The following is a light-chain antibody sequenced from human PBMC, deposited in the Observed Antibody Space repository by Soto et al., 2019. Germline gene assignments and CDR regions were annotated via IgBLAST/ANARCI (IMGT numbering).Light chain of an antibody. Sequence: QSALTQPPSASGSPGQSVTISCTGTSGDVGGYNYVSWYQQHPGKAPKLMIYEVTQRPSGVPDRFSGSKSGNTASLTVSGLQAEDEADYYCSSYAGSNNLLFGGGTKLTVI. J-gene: IGLJ3*02. CDR3: SSYAGSNNLL. V-gene: IGLV2-8*01. CDR2: EVT. CDR1: SGDVGGYNY.